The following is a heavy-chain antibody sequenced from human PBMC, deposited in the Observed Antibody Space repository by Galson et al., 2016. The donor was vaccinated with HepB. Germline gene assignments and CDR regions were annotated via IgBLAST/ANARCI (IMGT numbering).Heavy chain of an antibody. Sequence: SLRLSCAASGFIVSNDYMNWVRQAPGKGLEWLSVSYDDGRTYYAESVRGRFTISRDNSKNTMFLQENNLRAEDTAADYCARDPGFSNGMNCWGQGTTVTVSS. CDR1: GFIVSNDY. J-gene: IGHJ6*02. V-gene: IGHV3-53*01. D-gene: IGHD6-13*01. CDR2: SYDDGRT. CDR3: ARDPGFSNGMNC.